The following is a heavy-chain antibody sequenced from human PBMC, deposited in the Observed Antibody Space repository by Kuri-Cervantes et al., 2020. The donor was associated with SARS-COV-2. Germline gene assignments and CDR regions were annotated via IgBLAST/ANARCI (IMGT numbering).Heavy chain of an antibody. CDR1: GFTFSSYA. J-gene: IGHJ4*02. CDR2: ISGSGGST. V-gene: IGHV3-23*01. D-gene: IGHD7-27*01. Sequence: ETLSLTCAASGFTFSSYAMSWVRQAPGKGLEWVSAISGSGGSTYYADSVKGRLTISRDNSKNTLYLQMNSLRAEDTAVYYCAKRSGWGYFDYWGQGTLVTVSS. CDR3: AKRSGWGYFDY.